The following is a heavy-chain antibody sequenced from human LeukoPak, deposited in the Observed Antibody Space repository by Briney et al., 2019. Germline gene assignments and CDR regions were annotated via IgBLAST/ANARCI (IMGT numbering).Heavy chain of an antibody. J-gene: IGHJ4*02. Sequence: GGSLRLSCAASGFTFNDYYMSWIRQAPGKGLEWVSGINWNGGSTGYADSVKGRFTISRDNAKNTLYLRINSLRAEDTAVYYCARDTKSYFDYWGQGTLVTVSS. D-gene: IGHD3-3*01. CDR3: ARDTKSYFDY. CDR2: INWNGGST. V-gene: IGHV3-20*04. CDR1: GFTFNDYY.